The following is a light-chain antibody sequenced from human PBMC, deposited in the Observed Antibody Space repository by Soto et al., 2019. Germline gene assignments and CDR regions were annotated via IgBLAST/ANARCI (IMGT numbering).Light chain of an antibody. V-gene: IGLV3-1*01. J-gene: IGLJ1*01. CDR2: QDS. Sequence: SYELTQPPSVSVSPGQTASITCSGDKLGDKYACWYQQKPGQSPVLVIYQDSKRPSGIPERFSGSNSGNTATLTISGTQAMDEADYYCQAWDSSHYXXGTGTKXTVL. CDR3: QAWDSSHYX. CDR1: KLGDKY.